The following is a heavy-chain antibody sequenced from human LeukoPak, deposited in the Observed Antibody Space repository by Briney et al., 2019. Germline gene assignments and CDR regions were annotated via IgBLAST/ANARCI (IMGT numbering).Heavy chain of an antibody. CDR2: IRPKRGGT. D-gene: IGHD6-13*01. CDR3: ARESIATVGVTHVLDY. V-gene: IGHV1-2*02. CDR1: GYTFTDYY. J-gene: IGHJ4*02. Sequence: ASVKVSCKASGYTFTDYYVHWVRQAPGQGPEWMGWIRPKRGGTYDVQKFQDRVTMTRDTSITTAYLELRGVRSDDTAVYYCARESIATVGVTHVLDYWGQGTLVTVSS.